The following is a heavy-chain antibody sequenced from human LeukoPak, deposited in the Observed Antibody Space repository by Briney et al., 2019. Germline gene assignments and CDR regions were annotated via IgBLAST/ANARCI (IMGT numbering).Heavy chain of an antibody. V-gene: IGHV1-2*06. Sequence: ASVKVSCKASGYTFTGYHMHWVRQAPGQGLEWMGRINPNSGGTNYAQKFQGRVTMTRDTSISTAYMELSRLRSDDTAVYYCARKGGYYYWFDPWGQGTLVTVSS. CDR3: ARKGGYYYWFDP. CDR1: GYTFTGYH. J-gene: IGHJ5*02. CDR2: INPNSGGT. D-gene: IGHD3-22*01.